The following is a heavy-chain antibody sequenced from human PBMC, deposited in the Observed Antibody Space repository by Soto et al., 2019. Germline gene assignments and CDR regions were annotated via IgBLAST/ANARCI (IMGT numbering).Heavy chain of an antibody. Sequence: PGGSLRLSCAASGFTFSSYEINWVRQAPGKGLEWVSKISSSGSSIYHADSVKGRFTISRDNAKNSLYLQMNNLRAEDTAVYYCASCDYYYYYGMDVWGQGTTVTVSS. J-gene: IGHJ6*02. CDR3: ASCDYYYYYGMDV. CDR1: GFTFSSYE. CDR2: ISSSGSSI. D-gene: IGHD2-21*01. V-gene: IGHV3-48*03.